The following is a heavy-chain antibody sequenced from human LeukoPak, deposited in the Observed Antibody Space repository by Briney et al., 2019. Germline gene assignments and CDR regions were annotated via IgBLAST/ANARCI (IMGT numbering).Heavy chain of an antibody. CDR3: ARGDYGGKND. D-gene: IGHD4-23*01. Sequence: SETLSLTRALDGGSFSGYYWSWIRQPPGKGLEWIGEINHSGSTNYNPSLKSRVTISVDTSKNQFSLKLSSVTAADTAVYYCARGDYGGKNDWGQGTLVTVSS. V-gene: IGHV4-34*01. CDR2: INHSGST. CDR1: GGSFSGYY. J-gene: IGHJ4*02.